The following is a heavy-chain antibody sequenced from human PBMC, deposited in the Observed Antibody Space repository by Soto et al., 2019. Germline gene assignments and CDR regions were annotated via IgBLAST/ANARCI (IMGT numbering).Heavy chain of an antibody. V-gene: IGHV1-18*01. CDR1: GYTFTRNG. Sequence: ASVKVSCKTSGYTFTRNGISWVRQAPGQGLEWMGWISPKSGSIKYAQKFQGRVIMTTDTSTSTAYMELRSLRSDDTAVYYCVKDRDSNSWPSRDVWGPGTTVTVSS. CDR3: VKDRDSNSWPSRDV. D-gene: IGHD3-22*01. CDR2: ISPKSGSI. J-gene: IGHJ6*02.